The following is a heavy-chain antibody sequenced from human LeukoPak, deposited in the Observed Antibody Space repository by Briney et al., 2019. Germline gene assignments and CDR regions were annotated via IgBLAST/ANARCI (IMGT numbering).Heavy chain of an antibody. CDR3: ARLDYYDSSVATSD. CDR2: ISSSSSTI. J-gene: IGHJ4*02. CDR1: GFTFSSYS. Sequence: GGSLRLSCAASGFTFSSYSMNWVRQAPGEWLEWVSYISSSSSTIYYADSVKGRFTISRDNAKNSLYLQMNSLRAEDTAVYYCARLDYYDSSVATSDWGQGTLVTVSS. D-gene: IGHD3-22*01. V-gene: IGHV3-48*04.